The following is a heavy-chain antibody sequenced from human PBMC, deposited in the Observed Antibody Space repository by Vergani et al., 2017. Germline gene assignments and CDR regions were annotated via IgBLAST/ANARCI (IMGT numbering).Heavy chain of an antibody. V-gene: IGHV4-31*01. CDR1: GFTFSNAW. Sequence: QVQLVESGGGLVKPGGSLRLSCAASGFTFSNAWMSWVRQAPGKGLEWIGYIYYSGSTYYNPSLKSLVTISVDTSKNQFSLKLSSVTAADTAVYYCARDRVAAAVGYFDLWGRGTLVTVSS. J-gene: IGHJ2*01. CDR3: ARDRVAAAVGYFDL. CDR2: IYYSGST. D-gene: IGHD6-13*01.